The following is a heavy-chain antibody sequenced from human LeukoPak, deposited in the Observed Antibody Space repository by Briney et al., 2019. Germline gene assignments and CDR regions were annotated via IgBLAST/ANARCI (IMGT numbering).Heavy chain of an antibody. V-gene: IGHV1-3*01. J-gene: IGHJ3*02. CDR2: INAGNGNT. D-gene: IGHD3-9*01. CDR1: GYTFTSYA. CDR3: ARAVRDYDILTGYYKGLTFDI. Sequence: ASVKVSCKASGYTFTSYAMHWVRQAPGQRLEWMGWINAGNGNTKYSQKFQGRVTITRDTSASTAYMELSSLRSEDTAVYYCARAVRDYDILTGYYKGLTFDIWGQGTMVTVSS.